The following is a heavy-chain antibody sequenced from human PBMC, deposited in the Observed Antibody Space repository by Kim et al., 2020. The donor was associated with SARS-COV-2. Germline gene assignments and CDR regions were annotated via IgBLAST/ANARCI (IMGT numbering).Heavy chain of an antibody. V-gene: IGHV3-48*04. CDR3: ASISGYNDY. J-gene: IGHJ4*02. CDR2: STI. D-gene: IGHD5-12*01. Sequence: STIYYADSVKGRYTISRDNAKNSLYLRVNRLRAEDTAVYYCASISGYNDYWGQGTLVTVSS.